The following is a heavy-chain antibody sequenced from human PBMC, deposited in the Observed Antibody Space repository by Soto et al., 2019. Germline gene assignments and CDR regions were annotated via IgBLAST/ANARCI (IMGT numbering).Heavy chain of an antibody. CDR2: IVPRFGSP. J-gene: IGHJ6*02. Sequence: QVQLVQSGAEMRKPGSSLRVSCKASGGTFSDYAFSWVRQAPGQGLEWMGGIVPRFGSPNYAQKFGGRVTITADTSTSTVYTELSGLRFDDAAVYFCARDRIQLRLGKYSFNGMDVWGQGTTITVSS. CDR3: ARDRIQLRLGKYSFNGMDV. D-gene: IGHD3-16*01. CDR1: GGTFSDYA. V-gene: IGHV1-69*06.